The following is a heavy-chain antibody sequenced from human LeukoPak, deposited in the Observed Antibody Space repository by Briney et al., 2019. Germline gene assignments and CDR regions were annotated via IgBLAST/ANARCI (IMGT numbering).Heavy chain of an antibody. D-gene: IGHD2-2*01. V-gene: IGHV3-15*01. Sequence: GGSLRLSYAASGFPFRNAWMRCVRQAPGKGLEWVGRIKRKTDGGTTEYAAPVKGRFTISRDDSKNTLYLQMNSLKTEDTAMYYCTTGTPPGYCSSTSCYRGDAFDIWGQGTMVTVSS. J-gene: IGHJ3*02. CDR2: IKRKTDGGTT. CDR3: TTGTPPGYCSSTSCYRGDAFDI. CDR1: GFPFRNAW.